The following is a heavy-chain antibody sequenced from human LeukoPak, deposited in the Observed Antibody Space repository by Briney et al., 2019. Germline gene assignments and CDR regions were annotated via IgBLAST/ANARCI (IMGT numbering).Heavy chain of an antibody. D-gene: IGHD3-10*01. Sequence: PGGSLRLSCAASGFTFSNAWMSWVRQSPGKGLEWVGRIKSKTDGGTTDYAAPVKGRFTISRDDSKNTLYLQMSSLETEDAAVYYCTTSDITLLRGAGNSYGMDVWGKGTTVTVSS. CDR3: TTSDITLLRGAGNSYGMDV. CDR2: IKSKTDGGTT. V-gene: IGHV3-15*01. CDR1: GFTFSNAW. J-gene: IGHJ6*04.